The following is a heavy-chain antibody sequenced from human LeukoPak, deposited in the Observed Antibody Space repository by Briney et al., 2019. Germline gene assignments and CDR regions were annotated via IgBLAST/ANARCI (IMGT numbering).Heavy chain of an antibody. CDR2: INWNGGST. V-gene: IGHV3-20*04. Sequence: PGGSLRLSCAASGFTFDDYGMGWVRQAPGKGLEWVSGINWNGGSTGYADSVKGRFTISRDNAKNSLYLQMNSLRAEDTALYYCARVGHYDSSGYWGYWGQGTLVTVSS. J-gene: IGHJ4*02. CDR1: GFTFDDYG. D-gene: IGHD3-22*01. CDR3: ARVGHYDSSGYWGY.